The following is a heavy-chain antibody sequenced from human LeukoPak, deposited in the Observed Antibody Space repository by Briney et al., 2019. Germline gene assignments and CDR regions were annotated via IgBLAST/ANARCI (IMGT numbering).Heavy chain of an antibody. CDR2: INHSGST. D-gene: IGHD1-26*01. CDR1: GGSFSGYY. CDR3: ARAIVGAQSPYYYYYMDV. Sequence: SETLSLTCAVYGGSFSGYYWSWIRQPPGKGLEWIGEINHSGSTNYNPSLKSRVTISVDTSKNQFSLKLSSVTAADTAVYYCARAIVGAQSPYYYYYMDVWGKGTTVTVSS. V-gene: IGHV4-34*01. J-gene: IGHJ6*03.